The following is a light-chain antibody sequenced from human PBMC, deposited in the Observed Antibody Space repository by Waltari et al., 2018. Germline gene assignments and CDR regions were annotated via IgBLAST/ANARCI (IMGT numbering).Light chain of an antibody. Sequence: QTVVTQEPSLTVSPGGTVTLTCASRTGSVPSGYYPNWFQQKPGKAPRALSYSTSNKHSWTPARFSGSLLGGKAALTLSGVQPEDEAEYYCLLYYGGAVVFGGGTKLTVL. CDR2: STS. V-gene: IGLV7-43*01. J-gene: IGLJ2*01. CDR1: TGSVPSGYY. CDR3: LLYYGGAVV.